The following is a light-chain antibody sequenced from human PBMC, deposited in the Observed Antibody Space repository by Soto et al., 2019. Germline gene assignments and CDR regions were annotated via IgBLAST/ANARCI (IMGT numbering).Light chain of an antibody. V-gene: IGLV2-23*01. CDR3: CSHVGRSTLL. J-gene: IGLJ3*02. CDR2: EGS. CDR1: SSDIASYNL. Sequence: QSALTQPASVSGSPGQSITISCTGSSSDIASYNLVSWYQQHPGKAPKLMIYEGSKRPSGVSNRFSGSKPGNTASLTISGLQAEDEADYYCCSHVGRSTLLFGGGTKLTVL.